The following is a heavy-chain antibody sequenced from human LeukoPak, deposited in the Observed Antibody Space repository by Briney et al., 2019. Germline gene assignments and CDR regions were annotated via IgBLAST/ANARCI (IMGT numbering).Heavy chain of an antibody. CDR1: GGSIRSYY. J-gene: IGHJ4*02. Sequence: SETLSLTCTVSGGSIRSYYWSWIRQPPGKGLEWIGYIYYSGSTNYNPSLKSRVTISVDTSKNQFSLKLSSVTAADTAVYYCARRLRDRFDYWGQGTLVTVSS. CDR3: ARRLRDRFDY. D-gene: IGHD2-15*01. CDR2: IYYSGST. V-gene: IGHV4-59*08.